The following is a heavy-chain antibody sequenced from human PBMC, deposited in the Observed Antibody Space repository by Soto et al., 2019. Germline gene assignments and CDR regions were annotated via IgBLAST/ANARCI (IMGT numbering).Heavy chain of an antibody. J-gene: IGHJ4*02. CDR1: GFTFSSYW. V-gene: IGHV3-74*01. CDR3: ASLNVDVVVPAATFDY. D-gene: IGHD2-2*01. Sequence: GGSLRLSCAASGFTFSSYWMHWVRQAPGKGLVWVSRINSDGSSTSYADSVKGRFTISRDNAKNTLYLQMNSLRAEDTAVYYCASLNVDVVVPAATFDYWGQGTLVTVSS. CDR2: INSDGSST.